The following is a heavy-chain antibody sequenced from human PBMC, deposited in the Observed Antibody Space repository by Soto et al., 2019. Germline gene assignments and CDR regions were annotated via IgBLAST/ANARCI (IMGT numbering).Heavy chain of an antibody. CDR3: ARDLRICSGDTCYSNNGLDV. CDR1: GFTFSSYW. J-gene: IGHJ6*02. Sequence: GGSLRLSCAASGFTFSSYWMYWVRQAPGKGLVWVSGINSDASSTNYADSVKGRFTISRDNAKNTLYLQMNSLRAEDTAVYYCARDLRICSGDTCYSNNGLDVWGQGTTVTVSS. V-gene: IGHV3-74*01. CDR2: INSDASST. D-gene: IGHD2-15*01.